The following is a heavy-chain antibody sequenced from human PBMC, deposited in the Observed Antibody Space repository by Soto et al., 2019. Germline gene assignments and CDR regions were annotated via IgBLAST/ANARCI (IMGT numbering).Heavy chain of an antibody. D-gene: IGHD5-12*01. J-gene: IGHJ4*02. V-gene: IGHV3-23*01. CDR3: SCSLFMVAHDNEPFDS. Sequence: GGSLRLSCAASGFPFSSYAMSWVRQTPEKGLEWVAGISGGGNDRYYADFVQGRFTFSRDNSMNILYLQMNSLRADDTAMYFCSCSLFMVAHDNEPFDSWGQGTLVTVSP. CDR2: ISGGGNDR. CDR1: GFPFSSYA.